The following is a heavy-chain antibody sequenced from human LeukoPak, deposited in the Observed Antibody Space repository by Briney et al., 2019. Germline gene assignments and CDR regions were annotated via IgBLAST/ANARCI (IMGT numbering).Heavy chain of an antibody. J-gene: IGHJ4*02. V-gene: IGHV4-38-2*01. CDR1: GYSISSGYY. CDR3: ARGIPHYCSSTTCPNDY. CDR2: IFHSGST. D-gene: IGHD2-2*01. Sequence: PSETLSLTCAVSGYSISSGYYWGWIRQPPGKGLEWIGSIFHSGSTYYNPSLKSRVTISVDTSKNQFSLKLSSVTAADTAVYYCARGIPHYCSSTTCPNDYWGQGTLVTVSS.